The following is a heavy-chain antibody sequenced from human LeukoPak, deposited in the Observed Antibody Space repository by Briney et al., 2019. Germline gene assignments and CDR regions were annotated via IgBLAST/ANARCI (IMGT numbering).Heavy chain of an antibody. CDR2: INHSGST. CDR1: GGSFSGYY. J-gene: IGHJ4*02. CDR3: ARVLGYSSGWYYFDY. V-gene: IGHV4-34*01. Sequence: SETLSLTCAVYGGSFSGYYWSWIRQPPGKGLEWIGEINHSGSTNYNPSLKSRVTILVDTSKNQFSLKLSSVTAADTAVYYCARVLGYSSGWYYFDYWGQGTLVTVSS. D-gene: IGHD6-19*01.